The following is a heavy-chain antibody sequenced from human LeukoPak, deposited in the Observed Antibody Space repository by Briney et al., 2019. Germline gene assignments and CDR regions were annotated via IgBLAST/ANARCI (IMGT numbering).Heavy chain of an antibody. CDR1: GFIFSNHW. D-gene: IGHD2-15*01. CDR2: ISGDGSDT. V-gene: IGHV3-74*01. Sequence: GGSLRLSCEASGFIFSNHWMHWVRQTPGKGLVWLSRISGDGSDTTYVDSVRGRFTISRDNAKNTLYLQMNSLRVEDTAIYYCARVNYLIVSGGTALLDTWGQGTLVTVSS. CDR3: ARVNYLIVSGGTALLDT. J-gene: IGHJ5*02.